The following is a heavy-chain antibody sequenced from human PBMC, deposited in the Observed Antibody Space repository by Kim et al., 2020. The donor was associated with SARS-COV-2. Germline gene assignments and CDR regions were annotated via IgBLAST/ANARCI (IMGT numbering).Heavy chain of an antibody. D-gene: IGHD6-19*01. Sequence: GRFTSARDNSKNTLYLQMNSLRAEDTAVYYCAKDLALQQWLVSRYYYGMDVWGQGTTVTVSS. CDR3: AKDLALQQWLVSRYYYGMDV. J-gene: IGHJ6*02. V-gene: IGHV3-23*01.